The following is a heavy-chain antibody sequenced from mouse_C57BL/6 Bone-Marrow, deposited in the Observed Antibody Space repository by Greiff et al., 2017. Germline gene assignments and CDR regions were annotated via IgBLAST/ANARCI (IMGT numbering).Heavy chain of an antibody. J-gene: IGHJ3*01. Sequence: EVHLVESGEGLVKPGGSLKLSCAASGFTFSSYAMSWVRQTPEKRLEWVAYISSGGDYIYYADTVKGRFTISRDKARNTLYLQMSSLKSEDTAMYCCTRGYYGNAWFAYWGQGTLVTVSA. CDR2: ISSGGDYI. CDR3: TRGYYGNAWFAY. D-gene: IGHD2-1*01. CDR1: GFTFSSYA. V-gene: IGHV5-9-1*02.